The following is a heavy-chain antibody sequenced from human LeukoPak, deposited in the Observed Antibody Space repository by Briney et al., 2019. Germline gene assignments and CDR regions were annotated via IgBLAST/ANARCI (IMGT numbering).Heavy chain of an antibody. CDR2: INHSGST. D-gene: IGHD2-2*01. V-gene: IGHV4-34*01. CDR1: GGSFSGYY. Sequence: SETLPLTCAVYGGSFSGYYWSWIRQPPGKGLEWIGEINHSGSTNYNPSLKSRVTISVDTSKNQFSLKLSSVTAADTAVYYCARDSSSTSCPDYWGQGTLVTVSS. J-gene: IGHJ4*02. CDR3: ARDSSSTSCPDY.